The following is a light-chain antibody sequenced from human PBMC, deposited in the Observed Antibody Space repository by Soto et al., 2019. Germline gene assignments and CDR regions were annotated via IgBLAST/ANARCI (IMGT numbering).Light chain of an antibody. CDR2: AES. V-gene: IGKV1-39*01. CDR1: HNINTY. CDR3: QQTYDTYT. J-gene: IGKJ2*01. Sequence: DVQMTQSPSSVSASVGDKVTITCRAGHNINTYLNGYQQKPGKAPKVLIYAESSLQSGIPSRFSGSGSWTDFTLTISRLQPEDSATYYCQQTYDTYTFGQGTKLEI.